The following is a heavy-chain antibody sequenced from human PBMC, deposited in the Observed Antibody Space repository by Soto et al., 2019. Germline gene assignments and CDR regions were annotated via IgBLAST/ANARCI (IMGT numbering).Heavy chain of an antibody. CDR2: VSVSGDTT. D-gene: IGHD2-15*01. J-gene: IGHJ6*03. CDR1: GFSFSTFA. Sequence: GGSLRLSCAASGFSFSTFAMSWVRQPPGKGLEWVSVVSVSGDTTYYTDSVKGRFTISRDNSKNTLYLQMNSLGLEDTAVYYCAKGSYCSGGSCSHQYFYYMDVWGKGTTVTVS. CDR3: AKGSYCSGGSCSHQYFYYMDV. V-gene: IGHV3-23*01.